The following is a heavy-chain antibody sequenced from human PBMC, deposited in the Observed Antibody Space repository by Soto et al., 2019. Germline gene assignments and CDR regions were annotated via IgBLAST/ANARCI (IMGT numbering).Heavy chain of an antibody. D-gene: IGHD3-9*01. CDR3: ARLFAPKVRYFDYYGMDV. J-gene: IGHJ6*02. CDR2: IIPIFGTA. CDR1: GGTFSSYA. Sequence: QVQLVQSGAEVKKPGSSVKVSCKASGGTFSSYAISWVRQAPGQGLEWMGGIIPIFGTANYAQKFQGRVTITADESTSIAYMELSSLRSEDTAVYYCARLFAPKVRYFDYYGMDVWGQGTTVTVSS. V-gene: IGHV1-69*01.